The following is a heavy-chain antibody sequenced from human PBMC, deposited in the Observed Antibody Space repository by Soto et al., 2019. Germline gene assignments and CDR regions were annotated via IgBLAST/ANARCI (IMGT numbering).Heavy chain of an antibody. CDR2: ISGNGENT. V-gene: IGHV3-64*01. CDR1: GFTFSSYA. D-gene: IGHD2-15*01. CDR3: AREVVAATYDY. J-gene: IGHJ4*02. Sequence: EVQLVESGGGLVQPGGSLRLSCAASGFTFSSYAMHWVRQARGEGLEYVSAISGNGENTYYAKSVKGRFTISRDNSKNTLYLQMGSLRVEDMGVYFCAREVVAATYDYWGQGTLVTVSS.